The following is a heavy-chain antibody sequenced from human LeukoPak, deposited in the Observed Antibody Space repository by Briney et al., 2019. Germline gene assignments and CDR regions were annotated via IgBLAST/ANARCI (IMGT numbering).Heavy chain of an antibody. D-gene: IGHD4-23*01. Sequence: SVKVSCKASGGTFSSYAISWVRQAPGQGLEWMGRIIPILGIANYAQKFQGRVTITVDKSTSTAYMELSSLRSEDTAVYYCARGNNYGGNSYWGQGTLVTVSS. CDR1: GGTFSSYA. V-gene: IGHV1-69*04. CDR2: IIPILGIA. J-gene: IGHJ4*02. CDR3: ARGNNYGGNSY.